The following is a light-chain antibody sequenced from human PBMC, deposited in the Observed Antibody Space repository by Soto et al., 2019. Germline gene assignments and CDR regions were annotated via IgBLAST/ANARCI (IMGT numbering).Light chain of an antibody. CDR2: SNN. Sequence: QSVLTQPTSASGSPGQRVTICCSGGGFNIGTNNVNWYQQLPGTAPKLLIYSNNQRPSGVPDRFSGSKSGTSASLAISGLQSEDEADYYCAAWDDSLNTYVFGIGTKVTVL. CDR1: GFNIGTNN. V-gene: IGLV1-44*01. J-gene: IGLJ1*01. CDR3: AAWDDSLNTYV.